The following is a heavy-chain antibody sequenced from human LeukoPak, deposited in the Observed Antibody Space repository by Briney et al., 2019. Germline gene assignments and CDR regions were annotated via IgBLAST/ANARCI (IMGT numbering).Heavy chain of an antibody. CDR1: GFTFETYA. CDR3: AKYATGYAPNFDY. Sequence: GGSLRLSCAGSGFTFETYAMTWVRQAPAKGLEWVPVIGPSGAVTHYAESVKGRFTISRDNSKNTLYLQMNSLRVEDTAIYFCAKYATGYAPNFDYWGQGTLVTVSS. D-gene: IGHD5-12*01. J-gene: IGHJ4*01. V-gene: IGHV3-23*01. CDR2: IGPSGAVT.